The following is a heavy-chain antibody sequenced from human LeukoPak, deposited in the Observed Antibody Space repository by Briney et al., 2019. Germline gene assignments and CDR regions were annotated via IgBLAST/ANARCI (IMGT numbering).Heavy chain of an antibody. CDR3: ARAEGVTVSILSGDFDF. V-gene: IGHV1-46*01. CDR1: GYTFTNYF. D-gene: IGHD2-21*02. CDR2: LNPSGGGT. Sequence: GASVKVSCKASGYTFTNYFMHWVRQAPGQGLERMGILNPSGGGTSYAQKFQGRVTMTRDTSTSTVYMKLSSLRSEDTAVYYCARAEGVTVSILSGDFDFWGQGTLVTVSS. J-gene: IGHJ4*02.